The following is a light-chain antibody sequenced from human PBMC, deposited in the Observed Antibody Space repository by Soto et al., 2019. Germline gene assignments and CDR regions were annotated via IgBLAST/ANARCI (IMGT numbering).Light chain of an antibody. CDR2: DVT. CDR1: GSDIGSYNY. Sequence: QSVLTQPASVSGSPGQSITISCTGTGSDIGSYNYVSWYQHHPGKVHKFIIYDVTNRPSGVSDHFSGSKSGNTASLTISGLQAEDEADYYCNSYTSASTYVFGTGTKVTVL. CDR3: NSYTSASTYV. V-gene: IGLV2-14*03. J-gene: IGLJ1*01.